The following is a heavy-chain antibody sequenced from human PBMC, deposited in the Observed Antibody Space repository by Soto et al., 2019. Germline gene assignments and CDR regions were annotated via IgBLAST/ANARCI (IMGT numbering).Heavy chain of an antibody. J-gene: IGHJ4*02. CDR1: GGSISTTDW. D-gene: IGHD6-13*01. Sequence: QVHLQESGPGLVKPSGTLSLICAVSGGSISTTDWGSWVRQPPGKGLEWIGEVYHSGSFNYNPSLKSRLTISVDKSKNQCSLKLSSVTVADTAVYYCATGPEYSSRWFSNWGQGTLVTVSS. V-gene: IGHV4-4*02. CDR2: VYHSGSF. CDR3: ATGPEYSSRWFSN.